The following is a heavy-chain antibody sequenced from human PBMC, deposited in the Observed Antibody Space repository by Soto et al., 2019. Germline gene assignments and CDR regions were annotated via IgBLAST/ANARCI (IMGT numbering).Heavy chain of an antibody. J-gene: IGHJ6*02. D-gene: IGHD1-1*01. CDR1: GFTFSSYA. CDR2: ISYDGSNK. V-gene: IGHV3-30-3*01. Sequence: QVQLVESGGGVVQPGRSLRLSCAASGFTFSSYAMHWVRQAPGKGLEWVAVISYDGSNKYYADSVKGRFTISRDNSKKTLYLRINSLRAEDTAVYYCARDRLTYYWNDFPYYYSGMDVWGQGPTVTVSS. CDR3: ARDRLTYYWNDFPYYYSGMDV.